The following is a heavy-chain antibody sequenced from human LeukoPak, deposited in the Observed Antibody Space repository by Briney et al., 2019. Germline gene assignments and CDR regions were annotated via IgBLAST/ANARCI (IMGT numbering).Heavy chain of an antibody. J-gene: IGHJ4*02. CDR2: INHSGST. Sequence: PSETLSLTCAVCGGSFSGYYWSWIRQPPGKGLEWIGEINHSGSTNYNPSLKSRVTISVDTSKNQFSLKLSSVTAADTAVYYCARGGVAAAGTHYFDYWGQGTLVTVSS. V-gene: IGHV4-34*01. D-gene: IGHD6-13*01. CDR1: GGSFSGYY. CDR3: ARGGVAAAGTHYFDY.